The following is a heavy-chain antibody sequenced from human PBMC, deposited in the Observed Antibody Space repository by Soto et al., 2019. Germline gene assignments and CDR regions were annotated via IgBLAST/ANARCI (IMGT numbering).Heavy chain of an antibody. CDR3: ARDYSTPSPAFDI. CDR2: IIPIFGTA. D-gene: IGHD6-13*01. J-gene: IGHJ3*02. V-gene: IGHV1-69*13. Sequence: SVKVSCKASGYTFTSYYMHWVRQAPGQGLEWMGGIIPIFGTANYAQKFQGRVTITADESTSTAYMELSSLRSEDTAVYYCARDYSTPSPAFDIWGQGTLVTVSS. CDR1: GYTFTSYY.